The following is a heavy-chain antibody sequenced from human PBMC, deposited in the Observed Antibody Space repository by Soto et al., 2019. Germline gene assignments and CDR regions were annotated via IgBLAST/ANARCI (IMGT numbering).Heavy chain of an antibody. CDR1: GLPHTSYA. CDR2: ISGSGGST. Sequence: PGGSLRLSCTASGLPHTSYAMSWVRQAPGKGLEWVSAISGSGGSTYYADSVKGRFTISRDNSKNTLYLQMNSLRAEDTAVYYCAKDLITIFGIPDFHWGQGTLVTVSS. J-gene: IGHJ4*02. CDR3: AKDLITIFGIPDFH. D-gene: IGHD3-3*01. V-gene: IGHV3-23*01.